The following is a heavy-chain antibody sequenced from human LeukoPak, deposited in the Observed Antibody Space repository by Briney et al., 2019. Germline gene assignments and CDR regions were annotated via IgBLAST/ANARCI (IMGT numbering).Heavy chain of an antibody. CDR2: ISYDGSNK. V-gene: IGHV3-30*03. Sequence: PGRSLRLSCAASGFTFSNYGMHWVRQAPGKGLEWVSFISYDGSNKYYADSVKGRFTISRDSSKNTLYLQMNSLKTEDTAVYCCTCDYGQNWGQGTLVTVSS. CDR1: GFTFSNYG. CDR3: TCDYGQN. J-gene: IGHJ1*01. D-gene: IGHD4-17*01.